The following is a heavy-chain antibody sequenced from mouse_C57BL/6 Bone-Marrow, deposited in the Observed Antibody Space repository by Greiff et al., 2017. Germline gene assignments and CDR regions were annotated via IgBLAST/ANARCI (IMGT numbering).Heavy chain of an antibody. CDR3: ARSGATLAWFAF. V-gene: IGHV1-50*01. D-gene: IGHD6-1*01. J-gene: IGHJ3*01. CDR2: IDPSDSYT. CDR1: GYTFTSYW. Sequence: QVQLQQPGAELVKPGASVKLSCKASGYTFTSYWMQWVKQRPGQGLEWIGEIDPSDSYTNYNPKFKGKATLTVDTSSSTAYMQLSSLTSEDSAVYYCARSGATLAWFAFWGRGTLVTVSA.